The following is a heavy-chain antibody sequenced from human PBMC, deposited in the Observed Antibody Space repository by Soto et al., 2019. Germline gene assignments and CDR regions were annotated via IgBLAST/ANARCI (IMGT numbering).Heavy chain of an antibody. J-gene: IGHJ5*02. V-gene: IGHV4-39*01. D-gene: IGHD2-2*01. Sequence: QLQLQESGPGLVKPSETLSLTCTVSGGSISDDTYYWGWIRQPPGKGLEWIGSIYYSGTSSYNPSLKSRVTTSIDTSKKQLSLRLRSVTAADTAVYYCARLHCDSPNCVPLDPWGQGTLVIVSS. CDR3: ARLHCDSPNCVPLDP. CDR2: IYYSGTS. CDR1: GGSISDDTYY.